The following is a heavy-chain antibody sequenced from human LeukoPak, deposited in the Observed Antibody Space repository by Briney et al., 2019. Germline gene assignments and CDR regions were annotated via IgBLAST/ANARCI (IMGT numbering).Heavy chain of an antibody. D-gene: IGHD3-10*01. J-gene: IGHJ6*03. CDR2: ISGSGGST. CDR3: AKDYYGSGSYLYYYYMDV. CDR1: GFTFSSYA. V-gene: IGHV3-23*01. Sequence: GGSLRLSCAASGFTFSSYAMSWVRQAPGKGLEWVSAISGSGGSTYYADSVKGRFTISRDNSKNTLYLQMNSLRAEDTAVYYCAKDYYGSGSYLYYYYMDVWGKGTTVTVSS.